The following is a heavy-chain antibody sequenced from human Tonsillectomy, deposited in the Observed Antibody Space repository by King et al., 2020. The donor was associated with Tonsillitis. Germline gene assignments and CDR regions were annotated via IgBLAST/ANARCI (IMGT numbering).Heavy chain of an antibody. V-gene: IGHV4-31*03. Sequence: QLQESDPGLVKPSQTLSLTCTVSGGSISSAGYYWRWIRQHPGKGLEWIGYISYSGSTYYNPSLKSRVMISVDTSKNQFSLKVNSVNAADSAVYYCASTAPPYYYYYMDVWGKGTTVTVSS. J-gene: IGHJ6*03. CDR2: ISYSGST. D-gene: IGHD4-17*01. CDR1: GGSISSAGYY. CDR3: ASTAPPYYYYYMDV.